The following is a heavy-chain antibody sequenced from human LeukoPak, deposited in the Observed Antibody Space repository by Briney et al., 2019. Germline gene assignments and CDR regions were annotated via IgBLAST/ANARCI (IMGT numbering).Heavy chain of an antibody. Sequence: SETLSLTCAVYGGSFSGYYWSWIRQPPGKGLEWIGEINHSGSTNYNPSLKSRVTISVDTSENQFSLKLSSVTAADTAVYYCARGGEVGATTLFDYWGQGTLVTVSS. CDR3: ARGGEVGATTLFDY. D-gene: IGHD1-26*01. CDR1: GGSFSGYY. J-gene: IGHJ4*02. V-gene: IGHV4-34*01. CDR2: INHSGST.